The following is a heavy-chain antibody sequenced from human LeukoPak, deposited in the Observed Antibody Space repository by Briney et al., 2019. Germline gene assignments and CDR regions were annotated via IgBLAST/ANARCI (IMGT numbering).Heavy chain of an antibody. J-gene: IGHJ4*02. V-gene: IGHV1-3*01. D-gene: IGHD3-22*01. Sequence: ASVTVSCTASGYTFTSYAMHWVRQAPVQRLERMGWINAGNGNTKYSQKFQGRVTITRDTSASTAYMELSSLRSEDTAVYYCARDQGDSSGYYPDYWGQGTLVTVSS. CDR2: INAGNGNT. CDR1: GYTFTSYA. CDR3: ARDQGDSSGYYPDY.